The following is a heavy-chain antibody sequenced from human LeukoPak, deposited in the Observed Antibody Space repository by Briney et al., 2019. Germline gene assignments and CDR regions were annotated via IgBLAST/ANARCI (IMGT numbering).Heavy chain of an antibody. CDR1: GFTFSTFA. D-gene: IGHD2-8*02. CDR3: ATYGQVLLPFES. CDR2: IFPSGGEI. J-gene: IGHJ4*02. V-gene: IGHV3-23*01. Sequence: GGSLRLSCAASGFTFSTFAMIWVRQPPGKGLEGCSSIFPSGGEIHYADSVRGRFTISRDNSKSTLSLKMNSLRAEDTAIYHCATYGQVLLPFESWGQGTLVTVSS.